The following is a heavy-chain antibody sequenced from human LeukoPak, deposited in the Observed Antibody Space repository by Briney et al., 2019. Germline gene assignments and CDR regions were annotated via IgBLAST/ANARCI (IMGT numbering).Heavy chain of an antibody. CDR1: GGSLSGYY. V-gene: IGHV4-34*01. CDR2: INHSGST. J-gene: IGHJ5*02. CDR3: ARDQGYCSGGSCYSGWFDP. D-gene: IGHD2-15*01. Sequence: SQTLSLTCAVYGGSLSGYYWSWIRQPPGKGLEWIGEINHSGSTNYNPSLKSRVTISVDTSKNQFSLKLSSVTAADTAVYYCARDQGYCSGGSCYSGWFDPWGQGTLVTVSS.